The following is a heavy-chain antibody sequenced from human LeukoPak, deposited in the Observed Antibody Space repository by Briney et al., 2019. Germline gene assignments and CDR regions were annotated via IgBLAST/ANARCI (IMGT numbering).Heavy chain of an antibody. V-gene: IGHV3-74*01. CDR3: AKDSSLELPAPGFDY. CDR1: GFTFSRYW. Sequence: GESLRLSCAASGFTFSRYWIHWVRQAPGKGLEWVLRINPDGSTTTYADSVKGRFTISRDNVKNTVYLQMNSLRVEDTAVYYCAKDSSLELPAPGFDYWGQGTLVTVSS. J-gene: IGHJ4*02. D-gene: IGHD2-15*01. CDR2: INPDGSTT.